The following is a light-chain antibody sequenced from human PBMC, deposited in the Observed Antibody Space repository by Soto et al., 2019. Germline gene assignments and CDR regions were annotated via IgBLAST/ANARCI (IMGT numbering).Light chain of an antibody. CDR1: QSVSSN. Sequence: EISVSQSRATLSVPLIDTATLSFRASQSVSSNLAWYQEKPGQAPRLLIYGASTRATGIPARFSGSGSGTEFTLTISRLESEDFAVYYCQKYETWPTFGGGTKVDIK. V-gene: IGKV3-15*01. CDR2: GAS. J-gene: IGKJ4*01. CDR3: QKYETWPT.